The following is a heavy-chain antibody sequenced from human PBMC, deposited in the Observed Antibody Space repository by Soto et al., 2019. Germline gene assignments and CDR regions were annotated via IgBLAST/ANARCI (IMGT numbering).Heavy chain of an antibody. CDR3: ARSAGWYAVHS. CDR2: VFHTATT. CDR1: GDSVSSPYY. Sequence: QVQLQESGPGLVKPSGTLSLTCAVSGDSVSSPYYWCWVRQPPGKGLEWIVEVFHTATTSYNPSLRSGVTISMDKSNNQFSLVLSYVTAADTAVYYCARSAGWYAVHSWGPGTLVIVSS. D-gene: IGHD6-19*01. J-gene: IGHJ4*02. V-gene: IGHV4-4*02.